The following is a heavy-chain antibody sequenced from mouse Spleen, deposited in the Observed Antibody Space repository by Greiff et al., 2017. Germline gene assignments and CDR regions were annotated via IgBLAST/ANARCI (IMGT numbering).Heavy chain of an antibody. J-gene: IGHJ4*01. D-gene: IGHD4-1*01. CDR3: ARETGPRAMDY. Sequence: EVQGVESGGGFLQPGGSLKLSCAASGFTFCDCGMHWVRQAPAKGLAWVAYISSGSSTIYYADTVKGRFPITRNKAKNTLFLQMTSRRSEDTAMYYCARETGPRAMDYWGQGTAVTVSS. V-gene: IGHV5-17*01. CDR2: ISSGSSTI. CDR1: GFTFCDCG.